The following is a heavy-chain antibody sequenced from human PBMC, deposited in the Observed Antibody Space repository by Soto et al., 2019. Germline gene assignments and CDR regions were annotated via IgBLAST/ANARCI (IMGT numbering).Heavy chain of an antibody. CDR1: GGSFSGYY. Sequence: SETLSLTCAVYGGSFSGYYWSWIRQPPGKGLEWIGEINHSGSTNYNPSLKSRVTISVDTSKNQFSLKLSSVTAADTAVYYCARDRRTVTTLYYFEYWGQGTLVTVSS. V-gene: IGHV4-34*01. J-gene: IGHJ4*02. CDR3: ARDRRTVTTLYYFEY. CDR2: INHSGST. D-gene: IGHD4-17*01.